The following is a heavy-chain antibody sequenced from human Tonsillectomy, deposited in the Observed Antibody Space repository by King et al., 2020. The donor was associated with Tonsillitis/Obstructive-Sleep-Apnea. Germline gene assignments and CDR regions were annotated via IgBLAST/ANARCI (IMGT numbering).Heavy chain of an antibody. V-gene: IGHV1-69*01. CDR1: GGTFSSYA. CDR2: IIPIFGTA. J-gene: IGHJ6*03. CDR3: ARGTAMAPYYYYYYMDV. Sequence: QLVQSGAEVKKPGSSVKVSCKASGGTFSSYAISWVRQAPGQGLEWMGGIIPIFGTANYAQKFQGRVTITADESTSTAYMELSSLRYADTAVYYCARGTAMAPYYYYYYMDVWGKGTTVTVSS. D-gene: IGHD5-18*01.